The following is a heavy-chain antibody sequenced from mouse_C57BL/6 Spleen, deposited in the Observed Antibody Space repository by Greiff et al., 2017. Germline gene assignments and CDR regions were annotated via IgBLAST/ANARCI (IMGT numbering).Heavy chain of an antibody. Sequence: VQLQQSGAELVRPGASVTLSCKASGYTFTDYEMHWVKQTPVPGLEWIGAIDPETGGTAYNQKFKGKAILTADKSSSTAYMALRSLTSDDSAVYYCTRLYYGLYYFGYWGQGTTLTVSS. V-gene: IGHV1-15*01. CDR3: TRLYYGLYYFGY. CDR2: IDPETGGT. CDR1: GYTFTDYE. D-gene: IGHD2-2*01. J-gene: IGHJ2*01.